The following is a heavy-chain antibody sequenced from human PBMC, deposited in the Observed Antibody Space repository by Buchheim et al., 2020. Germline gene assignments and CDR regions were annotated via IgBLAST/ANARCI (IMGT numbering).Heavy chain of an antibody. D-gene: IGHD3-22*01. Sequence: QVQLVQSGAEVKKPGSSVKVSCKASGGTFSSYAISWVRQAPGQGLEWMGGIIPIFGTANYAQKFQGRVTITADKSTSTDYMELSSLRSEDTAVYYCARVHYDSSGYYWGNYYYGMDVWGQGTT. CDR3: ARVHYDSSGYYWGNYYYGMDV. V-gene: IGHV1-69*06. CDR2: IIPIFGTA. J-gene: IGHJ6*02. CDR1: GGTFSSYA.